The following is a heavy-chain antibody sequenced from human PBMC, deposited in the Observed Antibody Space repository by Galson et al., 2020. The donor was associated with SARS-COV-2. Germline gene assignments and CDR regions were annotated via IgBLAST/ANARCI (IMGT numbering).Heavy chain of an antibody. CDR1: GFTFGDYA. CDR2: IRSKAYGGTT. Sequence: GESLKISCTASGFTFGDYAMSWFRQAPGKGLEWVGFIRSKAYGGTTEYAASVKGRFTISRDDSKSIAYLQMNSLKTEDTAVYYCTRNDFWGGYYLDYWGQGTLVTVSS. V-gene: IGHV3-49*03. J-gene: IGHJ4*02. CDR3: TRNDFWGGYYLDY. D-gene: IGHD3-3*01.